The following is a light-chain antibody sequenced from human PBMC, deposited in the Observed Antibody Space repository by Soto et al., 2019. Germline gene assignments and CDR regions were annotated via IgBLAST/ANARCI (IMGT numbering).Light chain of an antibody. CDR3: AAWDDSLSGHVV. V-gene: IGLV1-47*01. CDR2: RNN. CDR1: SSNIGTYY. Sequence: QSVLTQPPSASGTPGQRVAISCSGSSSNIGTYYIYWYQQLPGTAPKLLIYRNNQRPSWVSDRFSGPKSGTSASLAIGGLRSEDEADYYCAAWDDSLSGHVVFGGGTKVTVL. J-gene: IGLJ2*01.